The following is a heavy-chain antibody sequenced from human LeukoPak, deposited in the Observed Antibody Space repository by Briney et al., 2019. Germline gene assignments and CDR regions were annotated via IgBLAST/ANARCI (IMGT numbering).Heavy chain of an antibody. D-gene: IGHD2-2*01. Sequence: GGSLRLSCAASGFTFSSYATHWVRQAPGKGLEWVAVISYDGSNKYYADSVKGRFTNSRDNSKNTLYLQMNSLRAEDTAVYYCARDVYQLLWGPFDYWGQGTLVTVSS. J-gene: IGHJ4*02. CDR2: ISYDGSNK. CDR3: ARDVYQLLWGPFDY. CDR1: GFTFSSYA. V-gene: IGHV3-30-3*01.